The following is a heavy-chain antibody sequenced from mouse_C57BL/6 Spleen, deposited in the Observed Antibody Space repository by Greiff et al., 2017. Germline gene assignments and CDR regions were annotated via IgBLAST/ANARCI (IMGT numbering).Heavy chain of an antibody. V-gene: IGHV1-64*01. D-gene: IGHD2-3*01. J-gene: IGHJ2*01. CDR2: IHPNSGST. Sequence: QVQLQQPGAELVKPGASVKLSCKASGYTFTSYWMHWVKQRPGQGLEWIGMIHPNSGSTNYNEKFKGKATLTADKSSSTAYMQLSSLTSEDSTVYYCARADGYNGESDFDYWGQGTTLTVSS. CDR1: GYTFTSYW. CDR3: ARADGYNGESDFDY.